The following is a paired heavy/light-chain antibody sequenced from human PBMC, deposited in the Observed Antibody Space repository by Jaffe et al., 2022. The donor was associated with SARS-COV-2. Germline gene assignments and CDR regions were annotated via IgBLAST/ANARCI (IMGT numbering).Light chain of an antibody. Sequence: EIVMTQSPATLSVSPGERATLSCRASQSVSSTLAWYQQKPGQAPRVLIYDVSTRATGIPARFSGSGSGTEFTLTISSLQSEDFAVYYCQQYNKWPQTFGQGTKVEIK. V-gene: IGKV3-15*01. CDR1: QSVSST. J-gene: IGKJ1*01. CDR3: QQYNKWPQT. CDR2: DVS.
Heavy chain of an antibody. CDR3: ARGSSAWYDY. V-gene: IGHV3-53*01. J-gene: IGHJ4*02. Sequence: EVQLVESGGGLVQPGGSLRLSCAASGFAVSNVYMSWVRQAPGKGLEWVSVIYSGGNTHYADSAKGRFTISRDNSKNTVFLQMNTLRAEDTAVYYCARGSSAWYDYWGQGTLVTVYS. D-gene: IGHD6-19*01. CDR1: GFAVSNVY. CDR2: IYSGGNT.